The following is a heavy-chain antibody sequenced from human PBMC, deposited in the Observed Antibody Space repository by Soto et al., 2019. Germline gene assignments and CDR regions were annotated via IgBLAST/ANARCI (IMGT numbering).Heavy chain of an antibody. CDR2: INPSGGST. J-gene: IGHJ6*02. D-gene: IGHD6-13*01. CDR3: ARERIAAAGPYYYYYGMDV. V-gene: IGHV1-46*01. CDR1: GYTFTSYY. Sequence: ASVKVSCKASGYTFTSYYMHWVRQAPGQGLEWMGIINPSGGSTSYAQKFQGRVTMTRDTSTSTVYMELSSLRSEDTAVYYCARERIAAAGPYYYYYGMDVWGQGTTVTSP.